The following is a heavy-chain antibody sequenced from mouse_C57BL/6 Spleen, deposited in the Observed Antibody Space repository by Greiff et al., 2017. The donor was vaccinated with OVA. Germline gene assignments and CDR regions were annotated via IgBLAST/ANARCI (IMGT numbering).Heavy chain of an antibody. D-gene: IGHD2-4*01. CDR2: INPSTGGT. CDR1: GYSFTSYY. J-gene: IGHJ2*01. V-gene: IGHV1-42*01. Sequence: VQLQQSGPELVKPGASVKISCKASGYSFTSYYMNWVKQSPEKSLEWIGEINPSTGGTTYNQKFKAKATLTVDKSSSTAYMQHKSLTSEDSAVYYCSRGITTGASYDYWGQGTTLTVSS. CDR3: SRGITTGASYDY.